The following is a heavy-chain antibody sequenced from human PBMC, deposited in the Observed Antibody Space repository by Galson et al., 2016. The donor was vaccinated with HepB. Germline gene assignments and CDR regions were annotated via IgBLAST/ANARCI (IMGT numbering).Heavy chain of an antibody. V-gene: IGHV1-8*02. CDR3: ARVNGIGELWRRNPRYNYYGMDV. J-gene: IGHJ6*02. Sequence: SVKVSCKATGYTFTTFDISWVRQATGQGLEWVGRINPESGKPAYGEKFKGRVTMTRDTSMRTAYMELSGLASDDTAIYFCARVNGIGELWRRNPRYNYYGMDVWGQGTPVTVSS. CDR2: INPESGKP. CDR1: GYTFTTFD. D-gene: IGHD3-10*01.